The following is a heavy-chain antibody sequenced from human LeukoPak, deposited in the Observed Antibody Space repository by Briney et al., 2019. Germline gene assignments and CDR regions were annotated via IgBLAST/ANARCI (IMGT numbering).Heavy chain of an antibody. J-gene: IGHJ6*02. CDR3: ASQASYDVWSGYNYGMDV. D-gene: IGHD3-3*01. CDR2: INSDGSST. Sequence: GGSLRLSCAASGFTFSSYWMHWVRQAPGKGLVWVSRINSDGSSTSYADSVKGRFTTSRDNAKNTLYLQMNSLRAEDTAVYYCASQASYDVWSGYNYGMDVWGQGATVTVSS. CDR1: GFTFSSYW. V-gene: IGHV3-74*01.